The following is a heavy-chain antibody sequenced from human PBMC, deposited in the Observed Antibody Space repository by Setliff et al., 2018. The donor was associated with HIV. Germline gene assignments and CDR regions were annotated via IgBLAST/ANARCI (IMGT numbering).Heavy chain of an antibody. CDR2: IIPIYGST. CDR3: ATGGVIVPAGYS. V-gene: IGHV1-69*06. CDR1: GDTFDSLS. D-gene: IGHD6-19*01. Sequence: GASVKVSCKASGDTFDSLSISWVRQAPGQGLEWMGRIIPIYGSTNYAQRFQGRVTITADKSTNTAYMELSRLKSEDTAIYYCATGGVIVPAGYSWGQGTLGTVSS. J-gene: IGHJ4*02.